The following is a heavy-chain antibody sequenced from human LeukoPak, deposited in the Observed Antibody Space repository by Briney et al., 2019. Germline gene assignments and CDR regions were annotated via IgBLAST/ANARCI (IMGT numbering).Heavy chain of an antibody. V-gene: IGHV3-30*18. CDR3: AKYAYNWNAPDGFEM. CDR1: RFSFSDYE. D-gene: IGHD1-1*01. CDR2: ISSDGSRK. Sequence: GGSLRLSCRVSRFSFSDYEMHWVRQAPGKGLEWVAVISSDGSRKHYGDSVKGRFTISRDNSESTLFLQMNSLRTDDTSVYFCAKYAYNWNAPDGFEMWGQGTMVIVSS. J-gene: IGHJ3*02.